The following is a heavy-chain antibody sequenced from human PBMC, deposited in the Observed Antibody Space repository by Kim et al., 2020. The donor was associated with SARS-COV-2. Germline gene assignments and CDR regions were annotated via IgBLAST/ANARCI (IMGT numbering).Heavy chain of an antibody. J-gene: IGHJ4*02. CDR3: ATNGGMDCSGGSCYRIYDY. CDR2: IVVGSGNT. CDR1: GFTFTSSA. D-gene: IGHD2-15*01. V-gene: IGHV1-58*02. Sequence: SVKVSCKASGFTFTSSAMQWVRQARGQRLEWIGWIVVGSGNTNYAQKFQERVTITRDMSTSTAYMELSSLRSEDTAVYYCATNGGMDCSGGSCYRIYDYWGQGTLVTVSS.